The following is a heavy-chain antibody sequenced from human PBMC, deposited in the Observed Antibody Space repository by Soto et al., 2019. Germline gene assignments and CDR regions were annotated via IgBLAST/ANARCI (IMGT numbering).Heavy chain of an antibody. V-gene: IGHV5-10-1*01. J-gene: IGHJ6*02. CDR1: GFTFSSYW. Sequence: PGGSLRLSCAASGFTFSSYWMSWVRQTPGKGLEWMGRIDPSDSYTNYSASFQGHVTISADKSISTAYLQWSSLKASDTAMYYCARQPVQLERPYYYYYGMDVWGQGTTVTVSS. D-gene: IGHD1-1*01. CDR3: ARQPVQLERPYYYYYGMDV. CDR2: IDPSDSYT.